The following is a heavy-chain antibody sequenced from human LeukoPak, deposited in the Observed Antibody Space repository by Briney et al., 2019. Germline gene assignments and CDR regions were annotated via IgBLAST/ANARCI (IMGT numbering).Heavy chain of an antibody. CDR3: ARDRGGDGYNAYYFDY. Sequence: SETLSLTCTVSGGSISSYYWSWIRQPPGKGLEWIGYIYYSGSTNYNPSLKSRVTISVDTSKNQFSLKLSSVTAADTAVYYCARDRGGDGYNAYYFDYWGQGTLVSVST. V-gene: IGHV4-59*01. J-gene: IGHJ4*02. CDR1: GGSISSYY. CDR2: IYYSGST. D-gene: IGHD5-24*01.